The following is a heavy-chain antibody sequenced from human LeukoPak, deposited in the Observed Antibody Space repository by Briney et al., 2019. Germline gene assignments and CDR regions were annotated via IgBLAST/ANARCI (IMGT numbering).Heavy chain of an antibody. J-gene: IGHJ6*02. V-gene: IGHV1-69*13. CDR2: IIPIFGTA. CDR3: ASRVDTAIIYYYYGMDV. D-gene: IGHD5-18*01. CDR1: GGTFSSYA. Sequence: SVKVSCKASGGTFSSYAISWVRQAPGQGLEWMGGIIPIFGTANYAQKFQGRVTITADESTSTAYMELSSLRSEDTAMYYCASRVDTAIIYYYYGMDVWGQGTTVTVSS.